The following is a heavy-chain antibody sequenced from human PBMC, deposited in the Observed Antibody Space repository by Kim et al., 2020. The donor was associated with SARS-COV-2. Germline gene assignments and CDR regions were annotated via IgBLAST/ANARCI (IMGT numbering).Heavy chain of an antibody. D-gene: IGHD3-10*01. J-gene: IGHJ4*02. CDR3: ARDPGKMVRGVYFDY. CDR2: IWYDGSNK. CDR1: GFTFSSYG. Sequence: GGSLRLSCAASGFTFSSYGMHWVRQAPGKGLEWVAVIWYDGSNKYYADSVKGRFTISRDNSKNTLYLQMNSLRAEDTAVYYCARDPGKMVRGVYFDYWGQGTLVTVSS. V-gene: IGHV3-33*08.